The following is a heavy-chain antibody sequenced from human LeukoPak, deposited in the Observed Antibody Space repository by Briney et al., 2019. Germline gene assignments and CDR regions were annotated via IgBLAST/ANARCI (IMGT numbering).Heavy chain of an antibody. CDR1: GFILSGYS. CDR2: ISSRSSYI. V-gene: IGHV3-21*01. D-gene: IGHD2-2*02. CDR3: ARDYCSSTSCYRSYDF. J-gene: IGHJ4*02. Sequence: GGSLRLSCSASGFILSGYSLIWVRQPPGKGLEGVSYISSRSSYIYYADSVKGRFTISRDNAKESLYLQMNSLRVEDTAVYYCARDYCSSTSCYRSYDFWGQGTLVTVSS.